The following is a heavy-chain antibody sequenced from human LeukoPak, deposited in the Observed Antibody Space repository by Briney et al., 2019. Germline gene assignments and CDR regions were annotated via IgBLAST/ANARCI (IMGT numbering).Heavy chain of an antibody. CDR3: KRVTSDYYSTIPFHH. D-gene: IGHD3-3*01. CDR2: IKQDGGEK. Sequence: GGALRLSCAASGFTFSSYWMSGVREAPGKGRGWVALIKQDGGEKHYLDSVKGRFTISRDNAKNSLYLQMSSLRPEDTDVYFCKRVTSDYYSTIPFHHWGQGTLVTVSS. V-gene: IGHV3-7*01. J-gene: IGHJ1*01. CDR1: GFTFSSYW.